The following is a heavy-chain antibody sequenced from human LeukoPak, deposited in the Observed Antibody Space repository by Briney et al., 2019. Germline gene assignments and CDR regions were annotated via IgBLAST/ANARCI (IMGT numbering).Heavy chain of an antibody. Sequence: GESLKISCKGSGYSFTSYWIGWVRQMPGKGLEWMGVIYPGDSDTRYSPSFQGQVTISADKSISTVYLQWSSLKASDTAMYYCARVSGGSHDYFYTDVWGKGTTVIISS. CDR3: ARVSGGSHDYFYTDV. J-gene: IGHJ6*03. V-gene: IGHV5-51*01. CDR1: GYSFTSYW. CDR2: IYPGDSDT. D-gene: IGHD3-16*01.